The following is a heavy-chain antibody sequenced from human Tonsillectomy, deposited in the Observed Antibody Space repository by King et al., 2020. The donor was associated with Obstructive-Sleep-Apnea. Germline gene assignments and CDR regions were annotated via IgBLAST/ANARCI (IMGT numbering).Heavy chain of an antibody. CDR3: ARDPPGDQGLDY. CDR2: TYYRSKRYN. CDR1: GDSVSSNGAA. V-gene: IGHV6-1*01. J-gene: IGHJ4*02. D-gene: IGHD3-16*01. Sequence: VQLQESGPGLVKPSQTLSLTCAISGDSVSSNGAAWNCIRQSPSRGLEVLGRTYYRSKRYNDYAVSFKSRITVNPATSKNQFSLQLTSVTPEDTAVYYCARDPPGDQGLDYWGQGTLVTVSS.